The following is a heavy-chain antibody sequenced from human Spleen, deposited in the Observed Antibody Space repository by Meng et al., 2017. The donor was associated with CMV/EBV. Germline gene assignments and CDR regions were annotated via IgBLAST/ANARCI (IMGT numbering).Heavy chain of an antibody. CDR2: VQSDGSNA. D-gene: IGHD3-3*01. CDR1: GCRFSETW. Sequence: GAAGCRFSETWMHWVRQAPGKGLVWVSRVQSDGSNAIYADYVKGRFTISRDNAKNTVYLQMNSLRADDTAVYYCARDYYYTIDYWGQGTLVTVSS. CDR3: ARDYYYTIDY. V-gene: IGHV3-74*01. J-gene: IGHJ4*02.